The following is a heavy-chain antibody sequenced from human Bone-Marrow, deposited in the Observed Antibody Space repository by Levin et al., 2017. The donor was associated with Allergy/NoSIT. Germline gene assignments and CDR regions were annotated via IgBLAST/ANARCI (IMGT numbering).Heavy chain of an antibody. CDR1: GFTFSSHW. D-gene: IGHD2-8*01. V-gene: IGHV3-7*01. J-gene: IGHJ4*02. CDR3: AVLHARNH. CDR2: INQDGSEK. Sequence: LAGGSLRLSCVASGFTFSSHWMTWVRQAPGKGLEWVANINQDGSEKQYVDSVKGRFTISRDNARNSLFLQMNSLKAEDTAVYYCAVLHARNHWGQGTLVTVSS.